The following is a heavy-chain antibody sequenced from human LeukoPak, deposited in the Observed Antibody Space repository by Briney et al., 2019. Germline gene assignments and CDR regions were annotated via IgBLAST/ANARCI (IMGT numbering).Heavy chain of an antibody. Sequence: PSETLSLTCAVSGYSISSGYYWGWIRQPPGKGLEWIGSIYHSGSTYYNPSLKSRVTISVDTSKNQFSLKLSSVTAADTAVYYCARHVRYCSSTSCWYFDYWDQGTLVTVSS. V-gene: IGHV4-38-2*01. D-gene: IGHD2-2*01. CDR2: IYHSGST. CDR3: ARHVRYCSSTSCWYFDY. J-gene: IGHJ4*02. CDR1: GYSISSGYY.